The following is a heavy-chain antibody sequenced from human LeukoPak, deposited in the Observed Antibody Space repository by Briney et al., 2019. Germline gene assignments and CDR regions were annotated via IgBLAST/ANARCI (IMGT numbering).Heavy chain of an antibody. J-gene: IGHJ5*02. Sequence: SETLSLTCTVSGGSISSGDYYWSWLRQPPGKGLEWIAYMYYSGSTYYNPSLKSRVTMSADASKNQLSLKLSSVTAADTAVYYCARPYYYDSRIDPWGQGILVTVSS. V-gene: IGHV4-30-4*01. CDR2: MYYSGST. CDR1: GGSISSGDYY. D-gene: IGHD3-22*01. CDR3: ARPYYYDSRIDP.